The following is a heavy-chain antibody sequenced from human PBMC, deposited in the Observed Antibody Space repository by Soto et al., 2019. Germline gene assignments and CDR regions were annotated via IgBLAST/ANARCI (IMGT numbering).Heavy chain of an antibody. J-gene: IGHJ5*02. CDR1: GYTFTSYG. V-gene: IGHV1-18*04. D-gene: IGHD3-22*01. CDR2: ISAYTGNT. CDR3: ARDKDTYYYDNGWFDP. Sequence: QVQLVQSGAEVKSPGASVKVSCEASGYTFTSYGISWVRQAPGQGLEWMGWISAYTGNTNYAQKLQGRVTMTTDTSTSTDYMELRSLRSDDTAVYYCARDKDTYYYDNGWFDPWGQGTLVTVSS.